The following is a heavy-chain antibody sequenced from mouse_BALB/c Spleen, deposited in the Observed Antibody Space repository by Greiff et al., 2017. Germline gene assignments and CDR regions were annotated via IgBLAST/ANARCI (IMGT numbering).Heavy chain of an antibody. V-gene: IGHV3-6*02. D-gene: IGHD1-1*02. CDR3: ARRGGSHAMDY. Sequence: EVKLMESGPGLVKPSQSLSLTCSVTGYSITSGYYWNWIRQFPGNKLEWMGYISYDGSNNYNPSLKNRISITRDTSKNQFFLKLNSVTTEDTATYYCARRGGSHAMDYWGQGTSVTVSS. CDR2: ISYDGSN. CDR1: GYSITSGYY. J-gene: IGHJ4*01.